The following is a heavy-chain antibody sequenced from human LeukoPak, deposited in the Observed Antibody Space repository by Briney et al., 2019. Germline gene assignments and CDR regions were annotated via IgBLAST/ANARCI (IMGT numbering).Heavy chain of an antibody. D-gene: IGHD7-27*01. CDR1: GGSISSSNW. CDR3: ARDVSGTGSLYFDY. J-gene: IGHJ4*02. CDR2: IYHSGST. V-gene: IGHV4-4*02. Sequence: SETLSLTCAVSGGSISSSNWWSWVRQPPGKGLEWIGEIYHSGSTNYNPSLKSRVTISVDKSKNQFSLKLSSVTAADTAVYYCARDVSGTGSLYFDYWGQGTLVTVSS.